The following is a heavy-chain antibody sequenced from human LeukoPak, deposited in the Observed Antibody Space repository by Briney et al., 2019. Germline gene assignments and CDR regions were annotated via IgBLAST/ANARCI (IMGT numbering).Heavy chain of an antibody. Sequence: ASETLSLTCTVSGGSISSYYWSWIRQPPGKGLEWIGYIYYSGSTNYNPSLKSRVTISVDTSKNQFSLKLSSVTAADTAVYYCASYYYGSGSRFWGQGTLVTVSS. V-gene: IGHV4-59*01. J-gene: IGHJ4*02. CDR1: GGSISSYY. CDR2: IYYSGST. D-gene: IGHD3-10*01. CDR3: ASYYYGSGSRF.